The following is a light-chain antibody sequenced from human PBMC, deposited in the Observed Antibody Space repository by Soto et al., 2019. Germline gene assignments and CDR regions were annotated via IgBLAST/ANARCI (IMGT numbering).Light chain of an antibody. CDR3: SSYTITSTYV. V-gene: IGLV2-14*01. CDR2: EVS. Sequence: QSALTQSASVSGSPGQSITISCTGTSSDVGGYNYVSWYQQHPGKAPKLMIYEVSDRPSGVSNRFSGSKSGNTASLTISGLQAEDEADYYCSSYTITSTYVFGTGTKLTVL. CDR1: SSDVGGYNY. J-gene: IGLJ1*01.